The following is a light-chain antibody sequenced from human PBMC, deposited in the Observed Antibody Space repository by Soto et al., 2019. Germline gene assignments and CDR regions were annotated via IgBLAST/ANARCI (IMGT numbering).Light chain of an antibody. CDR1: HNINYY. CDR2: SAS. J-gene: IGKJ4*01. CDR3: LQHNSYPLT. V-gene: IGKV1-17*03. Sequence: DIQMTQSPSAMSASVGDRVTISCRASHNINYYLAWFQQKPGKVPKRLIYSASSLQSGVPSRFSGSGSGTEFTLTITGLQPEDTAFYYCLQHNSYPLTFGGGTKVEIK.